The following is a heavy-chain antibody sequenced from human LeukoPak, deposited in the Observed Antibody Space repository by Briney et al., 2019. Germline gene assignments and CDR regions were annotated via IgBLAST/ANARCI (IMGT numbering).Heavy chain of an antibody. CDR2: IYYIGNT. Sequence: SETLSLTCTVSGGSISSYYWSWIRQPPGKGLEWIGYIYYIGNTNYNPSLKSRVTISVDTSKNQFSLKLNSVTAADTAVYYCAREGWIFGVVEYYYYGMDVWGQGTTVTVSS. D-gene: IGHD3-3*01. J-gene: IGHJ6*02. V-gene: IGHV4-59*12. CDR3: AREGWIFGVVEYYYYGMDV. CDR1: GGSISSYY.